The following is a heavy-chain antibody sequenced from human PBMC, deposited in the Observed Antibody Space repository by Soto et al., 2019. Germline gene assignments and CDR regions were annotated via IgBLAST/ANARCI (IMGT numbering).Heavy chain of an antibody. CDR3: ARDQLVATESWFDP. CDR1: GGTFRSYA. CDR2: IIPIFGTA. Sequence: SVKVSCKASGGTFRSYAISWVRQAPGQGLEWMGGIIPIFGTANYAQKFQGRVTITADESTSTAYMELSSPRSEDTAVYYCARDQLVATESWFDPWGQGTLVTVSS. J-gene: IGHJ5*02. D-gene: IGHD5-12*01. V-gene: IGHV1-69*13.